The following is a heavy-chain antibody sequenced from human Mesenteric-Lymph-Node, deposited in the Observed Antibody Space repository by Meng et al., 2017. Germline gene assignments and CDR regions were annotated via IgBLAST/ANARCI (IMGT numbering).Heavy chain of an antibody. CDR3: AAGIAVAGSRVYYYYGMDV. J-gene: IGHJ6*02. CDR1: GFTFDDYT. V-gene: IGHV3-43*01. D-gene: IGHD6-19*01. CDR2: ISWDGGSK. Sequence: GESLKISCAASGFTFDDYTMHWVRQAPGKGLEWVSLISWDGGSKYYADSVKGRFTISRDNSKNSLYLQMNSLRTEDTALYYCAAGIAVAGSRVYYYYGMDVWGQGTTVTVSS.